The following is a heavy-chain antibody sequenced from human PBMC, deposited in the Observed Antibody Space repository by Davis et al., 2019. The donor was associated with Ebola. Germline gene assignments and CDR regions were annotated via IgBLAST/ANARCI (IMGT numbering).Heavy chain of an antibody. J-gene: IGHJ4*02. CDR2: MDIDGTSK. Sequence: GESLKISCASSGFSFSSFWMAWVRQAPGRGLEWVANMDIDGTSKGYANSVRGRFSISRDNAKNSLWLQMDSLRGDDTAVYYCARHGHHHFDYWGQGILVTVSS. V-gene: IGHV3-7*01. D-gene: IGHD1-14*01. CDR1: GFSFSSFW. CDR3: ARHGHHHFDY.